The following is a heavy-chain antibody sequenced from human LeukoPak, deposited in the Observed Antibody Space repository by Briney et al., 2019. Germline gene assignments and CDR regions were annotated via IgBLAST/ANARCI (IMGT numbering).Heavy chain of an antibody. CDR3: ARVEDGYNLGAFDI. Sequence: ASVKVSCKASGGTFSSYAISWVRQAPGQGLEWMGGIIPIFGTANYARKLQGRVTITADESTSTAYMELSSLRSEDTAVYYCARVEDGYNLGAFDIWGQGTMVTVSS. D-gene: IGHD5-24*01. J-gene: IGHJ3*02. CDR1: GGTFSSYA. V-gene: IGHV1-69*01. CDR2: IIPIFGTA.